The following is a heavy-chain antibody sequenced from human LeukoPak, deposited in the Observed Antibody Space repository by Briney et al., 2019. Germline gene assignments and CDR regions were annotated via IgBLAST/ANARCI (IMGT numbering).Heavy chain of an antibody. Sequence: SETLSLTCTVSGGSISSYYWSWIRQPPGKGLEWIGYIYYSGSTKYNPSLKSRVTISIDTSKNQFSLKMSSVTAADTAVYYCARPSPCSSTTCAGTLHIWGQGTMVTVSS. D-gene: IGHD2-2*01. CDR1: GGSISSYY. CDR2: IYYSGST. J-gene: IGHJ3*02. CDR3: ARPSPCSSTTCAGTLHI. V-gene: IGHV4-59*12.